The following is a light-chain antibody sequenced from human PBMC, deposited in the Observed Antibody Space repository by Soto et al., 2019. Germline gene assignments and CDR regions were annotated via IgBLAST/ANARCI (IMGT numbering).Light chain of an antibody. J-gene: IGLJ1*01. CDR1: SADVGGYKY. CDR2: DVT. CDR3: ISYTSSDTYV. V-gene: IGLV2-14*01. Sequence: QSALTQPASVSGSPGQSITISCTGTSADVGGYKYVSWLQQHPGKVPKLLIYDVTSRPSGVSNRFSGSKSGNTASLIISGLQAEDEADYYCISYTSSDTYVFGTGTKDRP.